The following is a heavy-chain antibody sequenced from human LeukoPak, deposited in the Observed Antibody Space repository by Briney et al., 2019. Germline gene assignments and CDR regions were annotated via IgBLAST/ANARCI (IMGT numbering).Heavy chain of an antibody. D-gene: IGHD3-3*01. J-gene: IGHJ4*02. CDR1: GFTFSSYA. V-gene: IGHV3-30-3*01. CDR3: ARDPFRGRYDFWSGYPGDY. CDR2: ISYDGSNK. Sequence: PGGSLRLSCAASGFTFSSYAMHWVRQAPGKGLEWVAVISYDGSNKYYADSVKGRFTISRDNSKNTLYLQMNSLRAEDTAVYYCARDPFRGRYDFWSGYPGDYWGQGTLVTVSS.